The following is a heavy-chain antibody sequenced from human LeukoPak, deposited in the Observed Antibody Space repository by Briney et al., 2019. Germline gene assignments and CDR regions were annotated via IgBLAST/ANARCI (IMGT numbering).Heavy chain of an antibody. J-gene: IGHJ4*02. CDR2: INHSGST. V-gene: IGHV4-4*02. CDR3: ARVEAKVVGRSHSNYVVDQETFDY. Sequence: NPSGTLSLTCAVSGGSIRSSNWWSWVRQPPGKGLEWIGEINHSGSTNYNPSLKSRVTVSVDTSKNQFSLKLSSVTAADTAVYYCARVEAKVVGRSHSNYVVDQETFDYWGQGTLVTVSS. D-gene: IGHD4-11*01. CDR1: GGSIRSSNW.